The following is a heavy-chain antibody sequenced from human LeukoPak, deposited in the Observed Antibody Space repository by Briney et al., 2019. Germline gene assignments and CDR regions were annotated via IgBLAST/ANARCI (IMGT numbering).Heavy chain of an antibody. CDR3: ARGRGYGSGSYLSWVADY. D-gene: IGHD3-10*01. CDR1: GYTFTSYG. V-gene: IGHV1-18*01. Sequence: ASVKVSCKASGYTFTSYGISWVRQAPGQGLEWMGWISAYNGNTNYAQNLQGRVTMTTDTSTSTAYTELSSLRSEDTAVYYCARGRGYGSGSYLSWVADYWGQGTLVTVSS. CDR2: ISAYNGNT. J-gene: IGHJ4*02.